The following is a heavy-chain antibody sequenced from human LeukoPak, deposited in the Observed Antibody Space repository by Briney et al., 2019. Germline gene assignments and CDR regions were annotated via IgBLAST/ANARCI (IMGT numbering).Heavy chain of an antibody. D-gene: IGHD3-16*01. CDR1: GGSISNYY. CDR2: IYHSGST. CDR3: AREVGLGMYNWFDP. Sequence: ASETLSLTCTVSGGSISNYYWYWIRQPPGKGLECIGYIYHSGSTNYNPSLKSRVTISVDTSKNQFSLKLRSVTAADTAVYYCAREVGLGMYNWFDPWGQGTLVTVSS. V-gene: IGHV4-59*01. J-gene: IGHJ5*02.